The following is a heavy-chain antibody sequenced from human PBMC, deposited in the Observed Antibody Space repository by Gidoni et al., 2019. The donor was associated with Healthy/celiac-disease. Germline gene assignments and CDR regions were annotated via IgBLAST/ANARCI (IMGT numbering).Heavy chain of an antibody. CDR3: AKDLTKVVTRCFDP. Sequence: EVRLLESGGGLVQRGGSLRLSCAASGFTVRSYAMSWVRPDPGKGLGWFAATTGSGGSTYYADSVKCRFTIYRDNSNNTLYLQMNSPRAEDTAVYYCAKDLTKVVTRCFDPWGQGTLVTVSS. CDR1: GFTVRSYA. V-gene: IGHV3-23*01. CDR2: TTGSGGST. D-gene: IGHD2-15*01. J-gene: IGHJ5*02.